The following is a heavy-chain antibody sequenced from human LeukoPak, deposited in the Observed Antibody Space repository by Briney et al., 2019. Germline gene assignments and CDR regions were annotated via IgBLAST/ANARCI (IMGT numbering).Heavy chain of an antibody. CDR2: ISTSSSYI. J-gene: IGHJ4*02. CDR1: GFTFSSYS. Sequence: GGSLRLSCAASGFTFSSYSMNWVRQAPGKGLEWVPCISTSSSYIYYADSVKGRFTISRDNAKNSLYLHMNSLRAEDTAVYYCARVGLYYFDYWGQGTLVTVSS. CDR3: ARVGLYYFDY. V-gene: IGHV3-21*01.